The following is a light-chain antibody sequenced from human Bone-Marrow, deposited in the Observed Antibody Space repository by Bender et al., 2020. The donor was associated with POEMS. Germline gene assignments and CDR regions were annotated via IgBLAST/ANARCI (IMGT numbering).Light chain of an antibody. Sequence: ISCSGTSSNFGNNAANWYQHVPGTAPKLLIYSNNQRPSGVPDRFSASTSGTSASLAITGLHSDDEADYYCSSWDDSLNGWVFGGGTKLTVL. J-gene: IGLJ3*02. CDR3: SSWDDSLNGWV. V-gene: IGLV1-44*01. CDR1: SSNFGNNA. CDR2: SNN.